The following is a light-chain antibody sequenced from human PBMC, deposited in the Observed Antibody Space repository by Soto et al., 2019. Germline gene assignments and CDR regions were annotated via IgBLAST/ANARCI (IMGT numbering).Light chain of an antibody. CDR2: YDS. V-gene: IGLV3-21*04. Sequence: SYELTQPPSVSVAPGKTARITCGGNNIGSKSVHWYQQKPGQAPALVIYYDSDRPSGIPERFSGSNSGNTATLTISRVEAGDEADYYCQVWDSSSDHVVFGGGTKLTFL. CDR3: QVWDSSSDHVV. J-gene: IGLJ2*01. CDR1: NIGSKS.